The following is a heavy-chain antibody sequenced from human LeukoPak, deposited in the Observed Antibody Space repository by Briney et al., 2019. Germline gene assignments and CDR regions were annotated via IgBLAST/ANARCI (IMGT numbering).Heavy chain of an antibody. CDR3: VRDRGTYQPIDY. V-gene: IGHV3-21*04. CDR1: GFTFSSYS. Sequence: KTGGSLRLSCAASGFTFSSYSMNWVRQAPGKGLEWVSSISSSSSYIYYADSVKGRFTISRDNAQNSLYLQMNSLRAEDTAIYYCVRDRGTYQPIDYWGQGTLVTVSS. CDR2: ISSSSSYI. D-gene: IGHD1-26*01. J-gene: IGHJ4*02.